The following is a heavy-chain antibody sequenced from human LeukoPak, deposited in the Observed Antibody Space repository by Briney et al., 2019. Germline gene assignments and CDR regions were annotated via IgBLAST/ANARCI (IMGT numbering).Heavy chain of an antibody. CDR3: ARDLLEYCSSTSCSYYGMDV. CDR2: IIPILGIA. D-gene: IGHD2-2*01. J-gene: IGHJ6*02. CDR1: GGTFSSYA. Sequence: SVKVSCKASGGTFSSYAISWVRQAPGQGLKWMGRIIPILGIANYAQKFQGRVTITADKSTSTAYMELSSLRSEDTAVYYCARDLLEYCSSTSCSYYGMDVWGQGTTVTVSS. V-gene: IGHV1-69*04.